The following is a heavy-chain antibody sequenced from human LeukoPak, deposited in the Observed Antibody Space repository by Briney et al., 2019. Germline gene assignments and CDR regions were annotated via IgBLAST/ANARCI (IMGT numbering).Heavy chain of an antibody. CDR2: ISPNSGGT. V-gene: IGHV1-2*02. Sequence: ASVKVSCKASGYTFTGYYMHWVRQATGQGLGWMGWISPNSGGTNYAQQFQGRVTMTRDTSISTAYMELSRLRSDDTAVYYCARDQRYCSGGSCYPDWFDPWGQGTLVTVSS. CDR3: ARDQRYCSGGSCYPDWFDP. D-gene: IGHD2-15*01. CDR1: GYTFTGYY. J-gene: IGHJ5*02.